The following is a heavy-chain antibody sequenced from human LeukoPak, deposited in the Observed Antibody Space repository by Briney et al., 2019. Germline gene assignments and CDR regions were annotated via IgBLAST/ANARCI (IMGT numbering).Heavy chain of an antibody. CDR2: IYHSGKT. CDR3: ASSSRWELRYYFDY. V-gene: IGHV4-4*02. Sequence: PSGTLSLTCAVSGGSISSSNWWSWVRQPPGKGLEWIGEIYHSGKTNYNPSLKSRVTISVDKSKNQFSLKLGSVTAADTAVYYCASSSRWELRYYFDYWGQGTLVTVSS. J-gene: IGHJ4*02. D-gene: IGHD1-26*01. CDR1: GGSISSSNW.